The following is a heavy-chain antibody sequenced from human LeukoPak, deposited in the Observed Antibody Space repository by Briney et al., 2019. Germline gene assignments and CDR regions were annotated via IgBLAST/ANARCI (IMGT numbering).Heavy chain of an antibody. CDR2: IYPGDSDT. V-gene: IGHV5-51*01. D-gene: IGHD6-13*01. Sequence: SLKISCKGXGYSFTSYWIGWVRQMPGKGLEWMGIIYPGDSDTRYSPSFQGQVTISADKSISTAYLQWSSLKASDTAMYYCARLGAAAGTWGYYYYYGMDVWGQGTTVTVSS. CDR1: GYSFTSYW. J-gene: IGHJ6*02. CDR3: ARLGAAAGTWGYYYYYGMDV.